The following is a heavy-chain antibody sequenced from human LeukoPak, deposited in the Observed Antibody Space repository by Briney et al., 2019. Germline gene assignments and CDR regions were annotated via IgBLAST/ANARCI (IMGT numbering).Heavy chain of an antibody. CDR3: ARDRGYYDILTGYSGGSYFDY. D-gene: IGHD3-9*01. J-gene: IGHJ4*02. Sequence: KPSETLSLTCTVSGGSISSYYWSWIRQPPGKGLEWIGYIYYSGSTNYNPSHKSRVTISVDTSKNQFSLKLSSVTAADTAVYYCARDRGYYDILTGYSGGSYFDYWGQGTLVTVSS. CDR2: IYYSGST. V-gene: IGHV4-59*01. CDR1: GGSISSYY.